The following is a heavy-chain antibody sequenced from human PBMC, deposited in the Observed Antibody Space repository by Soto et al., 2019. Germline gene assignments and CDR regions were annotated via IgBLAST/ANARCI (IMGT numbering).Heavy chain of an antibody. D-gene: IGHD2-15*01. CDR3: ARRPHCSGGICYYGLDN. Sequence: QVQLVQSGAEVKKPGASVKVSCKASGYTFTNSDINLVRQAPGQGLEWMGWMNPDSGQAAYAQKFQGRVTLTTSTSTTTVYMEMRSLGSEDTAVYYCARRPHCSGGICYYGLDNWGQGTLVTVSS. CDR2: MNPDSGQA. J-gene: IGHJ4*02. CDR1: GYTFTNSD. V-gene: IGHV1-8*01.